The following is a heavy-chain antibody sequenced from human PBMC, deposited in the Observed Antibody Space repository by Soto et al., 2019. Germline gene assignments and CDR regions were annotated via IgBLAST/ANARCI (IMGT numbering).Heavy chain of an antibody. CDR3: ERSIQLWSGGFDY. CDR1: GFAFSSYA. Sequence: GGSLRLSCAASGFAFSSYAMSWVRQAPGKGLEWVSAISGSGGSTYYADSVKGRFTISRDNSKNTLYLQMNSLRAEDTAVYYCERSIQLWSGGFDYWGQGTLVTVSS. V-gene: IGHV3-23*01. J-gene: IGHJ4*02. CDR2: ISGSGGST. D-gene: IGHD5-18*01.